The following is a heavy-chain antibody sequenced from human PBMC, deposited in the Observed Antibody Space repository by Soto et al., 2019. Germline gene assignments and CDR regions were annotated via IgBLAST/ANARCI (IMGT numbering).Heavy chain of an antibody. CDR2: ISYDGSNK. V-gene: IGHV3-30*18. D-gene: IGHD3-16*01. CDR1: GFTFSSYG. J-gene: IGHJ4*02. Sequence: QVQLVESGGGVVQPGRSLRLSCAASGFTFSSYGMHWVRQAPGKGLEWVAVISYDGSNKYYADSVKGRFTISRDISKNTLYLQMYSLRAEDTAVYYCAKDTVSIPGENWGQGTLVTVSS. CDR3: AKDTVSIPGEN.